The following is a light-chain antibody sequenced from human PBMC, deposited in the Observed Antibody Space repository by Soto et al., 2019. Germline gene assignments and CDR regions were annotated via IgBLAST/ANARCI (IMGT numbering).Light chain of an antibody. Sequence: EIVLTQSPVTLSLSPGERATLSCRASQSVSSYLAWYQQKPGQAPRLLIYDASNRATGIPARFSGSGSGTDFNLTISSLEPEDFAVYYCQQRSNWPLTFGGGTKVDIK. CDR1: QSVSSY. CDR3: QQRSNWPLT. CDR2: DAS. V-gene: IGKV3-11*01. J-gene: IGKJ4*01.